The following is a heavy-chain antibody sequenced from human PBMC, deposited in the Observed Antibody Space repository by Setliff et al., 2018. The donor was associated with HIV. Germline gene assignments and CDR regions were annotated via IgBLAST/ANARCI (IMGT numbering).Heavy chain of an antibody. D-gene: IGHD3-22*01. CDR1: GRSISRYY. V-gene: IGHV4-59*08. CDR2: IYYSGST. J-gene: IGHJ3*02. CDR3: ARLGRGTYYYDSSGYLYAFDI. Sequence: SETLSLTCTVSGRSISRYYWSWIRQPPGKGLEWNGYIYYSGSTQYNPSLNSLVTLSVDPSKNQFSLKLSSVTAADTAVYYCARLGRGTYYYDSSGYLYAFDIWGQGTMVTVSS.